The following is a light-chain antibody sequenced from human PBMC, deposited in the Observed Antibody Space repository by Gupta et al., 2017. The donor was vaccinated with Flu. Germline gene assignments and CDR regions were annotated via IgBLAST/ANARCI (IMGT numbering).Light chain of an antibody. J-gene: IGLJ1*01. CDR3: NSPDSSGNHL. CDR1: SLRSYY. CDR2: GKN. V-gene: IGLV3-19*01. Sequence: SSELTQDPAVSVALGQTVRITCQGDSLRSYYASWYQQKPGQAPVLVIYGKNNRPSGIPDRFSGSSSGNTASLTITVAAADDAADYYYNSPDSSGNHLFGTGTKVTVL.